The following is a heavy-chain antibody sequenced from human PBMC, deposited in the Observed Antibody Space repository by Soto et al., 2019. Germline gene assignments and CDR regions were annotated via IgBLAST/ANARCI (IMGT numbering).Heavy chain of an antibody. Sequence: QVQLQESGPGLVKPSQTLSLTCTVSGGSINSGGYYWSWIRQHPGKGLEWIGSIYYSGKTYYSPSLKRRGTISVDTSKNHFSLRLSSLTAADTAVYYCARDPSYGDYSYYGMDVWGQGTTVTVSS. D-gene: IGHD4-17*01. CDR1: GGSINSGGYY. V-gene: IGHV4-31*03. J-gene: IGHJ6*02. CDR3: ARDPSYGDYSYYGMDV. CDR2: IYYSGKT.